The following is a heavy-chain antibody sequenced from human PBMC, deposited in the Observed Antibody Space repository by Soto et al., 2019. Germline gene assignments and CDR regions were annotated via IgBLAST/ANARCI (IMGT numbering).Heavy chain of an antibody. Sequence: SETLSLTCAVYGGSFSGYYWSWIRQPPGKGLEWIGEINHSGSTNYNPSLKSRVTISVDTSKNQFSLKLSSVTAADTAVYYCARGRITMIVVTITGYFDYWGQGTLVTVSS. CDR3: ARGRITMIVVTITGYFDY. CDR2: INHSGST. CDR1: GGSFSGYY. D-gene: IGHD3-22*01. J-gene: IGHJ4*02. V-gene: IGHV4-34*01.